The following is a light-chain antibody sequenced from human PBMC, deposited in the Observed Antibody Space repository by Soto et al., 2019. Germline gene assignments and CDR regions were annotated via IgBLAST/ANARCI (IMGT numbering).Light chain of an antibody. CDR2: GAS. CDR3: QQYNRH. CDR1: QSINTW. J-gene: IGKJ2*01. Sequence: DMQMTQSPSTLSASVGDRVTITCRASQSINTWLAWYQQKPGKAPKLLIYGASSLESGAPSRFSGSGSGTEFTLTISSLQPDDFATYYCQQYNRHFGQGTK. V-gene: IGKV1-5*01.